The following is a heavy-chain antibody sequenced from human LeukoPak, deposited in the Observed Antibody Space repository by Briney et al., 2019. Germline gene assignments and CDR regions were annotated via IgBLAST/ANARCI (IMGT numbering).Heavy chain of an antibody. J-gene: IGHJ4*02. CDR1: GFRFSNYE. CDR2: ISSSSSYI. D-gene: IGHD4-17*01. Sequence: GGSLRLSCAASGFRFSNYEMDWVCQAPGKGLVWVSSISSSSSYIYYADSVKGRFTISRDNAKNSLYLQMNSLRAEDTAVYYCARDRGDYAFDYWGQGTLVTVSS. CDR3: ARDRGDYAFDY. V-gene: IGHV3-21*01.